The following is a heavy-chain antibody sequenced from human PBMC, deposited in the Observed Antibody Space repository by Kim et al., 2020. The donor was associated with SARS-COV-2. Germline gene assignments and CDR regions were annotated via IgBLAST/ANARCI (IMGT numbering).Heavy chain of an antibody. V-gene: IGHV4-59*01. Sequence: SETLSLTCTVSGGSISSYYWSWIRQPPGKGLEWIGHIYYSGSTNYNPSLKSRVTISVDTSKNQFSLKLSSVTAADTAVYYCARDYGMDVWGQGTTVTVSS. J-gene: IGHJ6*02. CDR3: ARDYGMDV. CDR1: GGSISSYY. CDR2: IYYSGST.